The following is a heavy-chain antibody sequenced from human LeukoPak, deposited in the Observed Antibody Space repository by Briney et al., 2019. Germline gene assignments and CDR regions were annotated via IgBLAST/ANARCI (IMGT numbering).Heavy chain of an antibody. CDR1: GGSFSGYY. D-gene: IGHD3-16*02. J-gene: IGHJ4*02. CDR2: INHSGST. CDR3: ARDRYVWGSYLYTPLDY. V-gene: IGHV4-34*01. Sequence: SETLSLTCAVYGGSFSGYYWSWIRQPPGKGLEWIGEINHSGSTNYNPSLKSRVTISVDTSKNQFSLKLSSVTAADTAVYYCARDRYVWGSYLYTPLDYWGQGTLVTVSS.